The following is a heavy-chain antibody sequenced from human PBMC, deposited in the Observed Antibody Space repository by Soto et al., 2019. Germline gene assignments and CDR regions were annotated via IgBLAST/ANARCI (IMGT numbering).Heavy chain of an antibody. CDR1: GGSISSYY. D-gene: IGHD3-22*01. V-gene: IGHV4-59*08. CDR3: GRSYYYDSSGYYGYYYYYGMDV. J-gene: IGHJ6*02. CDR2: IYCSGST. Sequence: SETLSLTCTVSGGSISSYYWSWIRQPPGKGLEWIGYIYCSGSTNYNPSLKSRVTISVDTSKNQFSLKLSSVTAADTAVYYCGRSYYYDSSGYYGYYYYYGMDVWGQGTTVTVSS.